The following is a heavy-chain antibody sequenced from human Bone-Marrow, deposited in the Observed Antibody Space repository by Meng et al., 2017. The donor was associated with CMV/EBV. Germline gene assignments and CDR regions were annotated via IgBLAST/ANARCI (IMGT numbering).Heavy chain of an antibody. V-gene: IGHV3-48*03. D-gene: IGHD6-19*01. CDR2: ISSSGSTI. CDR3: ARVPEGSGWSYYYYGMTV. J-gene: IGHJ6*02. Sequence: GSLRLSCAASGFTFSSYEMNWVRQAPGKGLEWVSYISSSGSTIYYADSVKGRFTISRDNAKNSLYLQMNSLRAEDTAVYYCARVPEGSGWSYYYYGMTVWGQGTTVTVSS. CDR1: GFTFSSYE.